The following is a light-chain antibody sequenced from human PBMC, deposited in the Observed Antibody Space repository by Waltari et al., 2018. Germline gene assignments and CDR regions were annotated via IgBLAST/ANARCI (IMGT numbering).Light chain of an antibody. CDR2: DNN. V-gene: IGLV1-51*01. CDR1: SPNLGQNY. Sequence: QSVLTQPPSVSAAPGQRVTITCPGSSPNLGQNYVTCHQQLPETAPKLPIYDNNKRPSGIPDRFSGSKSGTSATLGITGLQTGDEADYYCGTWDSSLSAVVFGGGTKLTVL. CDR3: GTWDSSLSAVV. J-gene: IGLJ2*01.